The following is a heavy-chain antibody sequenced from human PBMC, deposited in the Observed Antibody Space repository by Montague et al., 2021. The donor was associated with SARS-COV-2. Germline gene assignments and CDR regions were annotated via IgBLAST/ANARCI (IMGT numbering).Heavy chain of an antibody. CDR3: ARSPEPRIILIIPSLNWYFDL. J-gene: IGHJ2*01. Sequence: TLSLTCTVSGGSVSSGGYYWSWTRQHPGKGLEWIGYIYYSGSTYYNPSLKSRVTISVDTSKNQFTLKMSSVTAADTAVYYCARSPEPRIILIIPSLNWYFDLWGRGTLVTVSS. V-gene: IGHV4-31*03. D-gene: IGHD3-22*01. CDR1: GGSVSSGGYY. CDR2: IYYSGST.